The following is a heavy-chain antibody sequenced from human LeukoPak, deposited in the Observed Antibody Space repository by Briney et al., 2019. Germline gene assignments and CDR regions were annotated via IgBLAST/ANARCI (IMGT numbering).Heavy chain of an antibody. D-gene: IGHD3-10*01. CDR1: GFTFDSFG. CDR2: ISGSSVAI. V-gene: IGHV3-48*01. J-gene: IGHJ4*02. Sequence: PGGSLKLSCEVSGFTFDSFGLSWVRQAPGRGPEWIAYISGSSVAIYYADSVKGRFTISRDNAKNSLSLQMKSLRPEDTAVYSCARPLILGGYYGSGSYYNRPFDYWGQGTLVTVSS. CDR3: ARPLILGGYYGSGSYYNRPFDY.